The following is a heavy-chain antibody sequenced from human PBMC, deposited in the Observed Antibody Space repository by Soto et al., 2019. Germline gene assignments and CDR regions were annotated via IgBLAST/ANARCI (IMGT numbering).Heavy chain of an antibody. Sequence: QVQLQESGPGLVKPSQTLSLTCTVSGGSISSGGHYWSWIRQHPGKGLEWIGYIYYSGSTYYNPSLKSRVTISVDTSKNQFSLKLSSVTAADTAVYYCAREAVVLHHFDYWGQGTLVTVSS. D-gene: IGHD2-15*01. CDR3: AREAVVLHHFDY. J-gene: IGHJ4*02. CDR2: IYYSGST. V-gene: IGHV4-31*03. CDR1: GGSISSGGHY.